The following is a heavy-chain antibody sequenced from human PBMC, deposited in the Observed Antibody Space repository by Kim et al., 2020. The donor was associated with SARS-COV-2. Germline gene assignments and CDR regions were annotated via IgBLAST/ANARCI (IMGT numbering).Heavy chain of an antibody. CDR2: ISAYNGNT. V-gene: IGHV1-18*01. Sequence: ASVKVSCKASGYTFTSYGINWVRQAPGQGLEWMGCISAYNGNTNYAQKLQGRVTMTTDTSTSTAYMELRSQRSDDTAVYYCSREGGHCSSTSCSNWFHPWGRASLRTLS. CDR3: SREGGHCSSTSCSNWFHP. CDR1: GYTFTSYG. D-gene: IGHD2-2*01. J-gene: IGHJ5*02.